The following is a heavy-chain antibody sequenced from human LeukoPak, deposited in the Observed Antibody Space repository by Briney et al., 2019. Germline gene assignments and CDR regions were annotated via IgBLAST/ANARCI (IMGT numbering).Heavy chain of an antibody. J-gene: IGHJ3*01. CDR2: ISYDGRNK. CDR3: AKPRDIDSWAFDV. D-gene: IGHD2-15*01. V-gene: IGHV3-30*18. CDR1: GFTFNNHD. Sequence: PGGSLRLSCAASGFTFNNHDMHWARQAPGKGLEWVAGISYDGRNKCYADSVKGRFTISRGNSKNTLNLQMNSLRTEDTAVYYCAKPRDIDSWAFDVWGQGTMVTVS.